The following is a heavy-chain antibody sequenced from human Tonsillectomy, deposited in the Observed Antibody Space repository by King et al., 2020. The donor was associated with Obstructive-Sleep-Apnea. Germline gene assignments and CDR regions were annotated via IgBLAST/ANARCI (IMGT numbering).Heavy chain of an antibody. D-gene: IGHD6-19*01. Sequence: LQLQESGPGPVKPSQTLSLTCTVSGGSINSISDYWGWIRQPPGKGLDWIGNIYSSGNTYYNPALKSRVTISVDTSKNQFYLRLTSMTAADTAVYFCARGLAVAGTAKLYSWGQGTLVTVSS. CDR3: ARGLAVAGTAKLYS. CDR2: IYSSGNT. J-gene: IGHJ1*01. V-gene: IGHV4-39*07. CDR1: GGSINSISDY.